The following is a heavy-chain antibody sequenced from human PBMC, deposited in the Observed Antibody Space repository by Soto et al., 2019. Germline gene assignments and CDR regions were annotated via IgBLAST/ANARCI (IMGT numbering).Heavy chain of an antibody. D-gene: IGHD2-2*01. CDR1: GFSLSNARMG. Sequence: QVTLKESGPVLVKPTETLTLTCTVSGFSLSNARMGVSCIRQPPGKALEWLAHIFSNDEKSYSTSLKSRLTISKDTSKSQVVLTMTNMDPVDTATYYCARIQCISTSCYYYYYYGMDVWGQGTTVTVSS. CDR2: IFSNDEK. J-gene: IGHJ6*02. CDR3: ARIQCISTSCYYYYYYGMDV. V-gene: IGHV2-26*01.